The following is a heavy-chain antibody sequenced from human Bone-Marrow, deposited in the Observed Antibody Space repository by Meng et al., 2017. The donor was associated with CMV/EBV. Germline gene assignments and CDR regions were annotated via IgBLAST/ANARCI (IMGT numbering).Heavy chain of an antibody. V-gene: IGHV3-30*04. CDR3: AREWSIWSGYYTYYGMDV. D-gene: IGHD3-3*01. CDR1: GFTFSSYA. CDR2: ISYDGSNK. Sequence: GGSPRLSCAASGFTFSSYAMHWVRQAPGKGLEWVTVISYDGSNKYYADSVKGRFTISRDNSKNTLYLQMNSLRAEDTAVYYCAREWSIWSGYYTYYGMDVWGQGTTVTVSS. J-gene: IGHJ6*02.